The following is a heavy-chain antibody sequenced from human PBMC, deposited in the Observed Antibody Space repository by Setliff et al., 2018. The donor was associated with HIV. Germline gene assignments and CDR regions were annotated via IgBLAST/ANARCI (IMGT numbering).Heavy chain of an antibody. D-gene: IGHD6-13*01. J-gene: IGHJ4*02. CDR2: IYYSGET. V-gene: IGHV4-59*01. Sequence: SETLSLTCTVSGGSINNYFWSWIRQSPGRGLEWIGYIYYSGETNYNPSLKSRVTFSVDTSKNQFSLKLSSVTAADSAVYYCAREDSSSWYSSLSFWGQGTQVTVSS. CDR1: GGSINNYF. CDR3: AREDSSSWYSSLSF.